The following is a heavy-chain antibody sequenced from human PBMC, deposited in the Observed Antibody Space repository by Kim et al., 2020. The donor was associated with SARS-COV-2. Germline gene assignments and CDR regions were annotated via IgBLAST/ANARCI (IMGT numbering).Heavy chain of an antibody. CDR3: ASLEVVVRWNYYYVMDV. J-gene: IGHJ6*02. Sequence: KGRFTISRDNAKNSLYLQMNSLRAEDTAVYYCASLEVVVRWNYYYVMDVWGQGTTVTVSS. D-gene: IGHD3-22*01. V-gene: IGHV3-11*06.